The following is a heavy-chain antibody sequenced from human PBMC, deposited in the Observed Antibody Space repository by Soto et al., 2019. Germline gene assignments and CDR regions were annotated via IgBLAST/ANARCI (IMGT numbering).Heavy chain of an antibody. D-gene: IGHD2-21*01. CDR2: IYYSGST. CDR3: ARELLAYDYFDY. V-gene: IGHV4-30-4*01. J-gene: IGHJ4*02. CDR1: GGSISSGDYY. Sequence: SETLSLTCTVSGGSISSGDYYWSWIRQPPGKGLEWIGYIYYSGSTYYNPSLKSRVTISVDTSKNQFSLKLSSVTAADTAVYYCARELLAYDYFDYWGQGTLVTVSS.